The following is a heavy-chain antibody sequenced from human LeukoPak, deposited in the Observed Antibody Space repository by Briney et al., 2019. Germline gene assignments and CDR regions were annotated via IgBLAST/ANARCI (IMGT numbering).Heavy chain of an antibody. Sequence: ASVKVSCKASGYTFTSYGILWVRQAPGQGLEWMGWISGYNGNTKYAQKFQGRVTMTTDTSTSTSYMELRSLRSDDTAVYYCARDGNRRTTYYYGSGSDYWGQGTLVTVSS. J-gene: IGHJ4*02. CDR3: ARDGNRRTTYYYGSGSDY. CDR2: ISGYNGNT. CDR1: GYTFTSYG. D-gene: IGHD3-10*01. V-gene: IGHV1-18*01.